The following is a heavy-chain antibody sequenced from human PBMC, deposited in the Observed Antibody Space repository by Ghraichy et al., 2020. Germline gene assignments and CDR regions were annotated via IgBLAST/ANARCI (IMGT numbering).Heavy chain of an antibody. J-gene: IGHJ3*02. CDR1: GGSFSGYY. V-gene: IGHV4-34*01. CDR2: INHSGST. CDR3: ARAGRITIFGTVRDAFDI. D-gene: IGHD3-3*01. Sequence: SETLSLTCAVYGGSFSGYYWSWIRQPPGKGLEWIGEINHSGSTNYNPSLKSRVTISVDTSKNQFSLKLSSVTAADTAVYYCARAGRITIFGTVRDAFDIWGQGTMVTVSS.